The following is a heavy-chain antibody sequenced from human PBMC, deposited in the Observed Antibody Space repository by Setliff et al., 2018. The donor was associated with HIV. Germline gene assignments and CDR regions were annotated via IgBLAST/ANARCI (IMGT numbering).Heavy chain of an antibody. D-gene: IGHD6-6*01. CDR1: GFTFSSHE. V-gene: IGHV3-48*03. CDR3: AKDRNMYSSSSRYHYYYYMDV. J-gene: IGHJ6*03. CDR2: ITGSGNTI. Sequence: QTGGSLRLSCAASGFTFSSHEMNWVRQAPGKGLEWVSYITGSGNTIYYADSVKGRFTISRDNAKNSLYLQMNSLRAEDAAVYYCAKDRNMYSSSSRYHYYYYMDVWGKGTTVTVSS.